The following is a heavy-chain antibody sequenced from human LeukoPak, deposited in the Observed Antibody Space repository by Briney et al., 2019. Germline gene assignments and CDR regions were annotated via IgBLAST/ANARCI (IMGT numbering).Heavy chain of an antibody. CDR2: IKHDGSEK. J-gene: IGHJ6*02. V-gene: IGHV3-7*04. CDR3: ARDYFYPMDV. CDR1: GFTFRIYW. Sequence: GGSLRLSCEASGFTFRIYWMSWVRQAPGKGLEWVANIKHDGSEKYYVDSVTGRFTISRDNAKNSLYLQMNSLRAEDTAVYYCARDYFYPMDVWGQGTTVTVSS.